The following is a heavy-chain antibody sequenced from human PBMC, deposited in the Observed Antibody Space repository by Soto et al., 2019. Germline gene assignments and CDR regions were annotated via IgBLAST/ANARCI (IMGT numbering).Heavy chain of an antibody. CDR2: TYYRSKWYN. V-gene: IGHV6-1*01. Sequence: QVQLQQSGPGLVKPSQTLSLTCAISGDSVSSNSAVWNWIRQSPSGGLEWLGRTYYRSKWYNDYAVSVKSXXTXNXVTSKNQVSLQLNSVTPEDTAVYYCARLVGNSWLDSWGQGSLVTVSS. D-gene: IGHD1-26*01. J-gene: IGHJ5*01. CDR3: ARLVGNSWLDS. CDR1: GDSVSSNSAV.